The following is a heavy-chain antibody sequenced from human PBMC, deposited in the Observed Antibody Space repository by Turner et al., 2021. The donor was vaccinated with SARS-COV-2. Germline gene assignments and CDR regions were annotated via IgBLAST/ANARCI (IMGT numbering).Heavy chain of an antibody. Sequence: QVQVVSSGGGVVQPGRSLRLSCAASGFTFSSYGMHWVRQAPGKGLEWVAVISYDGSNKYYADSVKGRFTISRDNSKNTLYLQMNSLRDEDTDVYYCAKRIGSYCSGGSCSGGSFDYWGQGTLVTVSS. V-gene: IGHV3-30*18. J-gene: IGHJ4*02. CDR3: AKRIGSYCSGGSCSGGSFDY. D-gene: IGHD2-15*01. CDR2: ISYDGSNK. CDR1: GFTFSSYG.